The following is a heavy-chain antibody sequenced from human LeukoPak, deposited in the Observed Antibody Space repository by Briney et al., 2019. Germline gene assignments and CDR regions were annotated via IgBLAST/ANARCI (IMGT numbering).Heavy chain of an antibody. CDR1: GGSISSYY. V-gene: IGHV4-59*01. CDR3: ARESDGYDFWSGFDY. J-gene: IGHJ4*02. CDR2: IYYSGST. D-gene: IGHD3-3*01. Sequence: PSETLSLTCTVSGGSISSYYWSWIRQPPGKGLEWIGYIYYSGSTNYNPSLKSRVTISVDTSKNQFSLKLSSVTDADTAVYYCARESDGYDFWSGFDYWGQGTLVTVSS.